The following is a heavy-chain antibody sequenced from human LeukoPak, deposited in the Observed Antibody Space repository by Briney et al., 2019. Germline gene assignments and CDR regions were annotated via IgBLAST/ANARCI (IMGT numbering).Heavy chain of an antibody. CDR1: GFTLSSYN. Sequence: PGGSLRLSCAASGFTLSSYNVHWVRQAPGQGLEWVAVISSDGHHKYYTDSVKGRFSISRDISKNTLYLQMSSLRADDTAVYYCARDPEPYYFDSSCPLFDHWGQGTLVTVSS. J-gene: IGHJ4*02. D-gene: IGHD3-22*01. V-gene: IGHV3-30*04. CDR3: ARDPEPYYFDSSCPLFDH. CDR2: ISSDGHHK.